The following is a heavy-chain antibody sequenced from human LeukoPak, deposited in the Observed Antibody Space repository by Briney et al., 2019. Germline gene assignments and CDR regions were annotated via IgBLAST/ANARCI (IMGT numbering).Heavy chain of an antibody. J-gene: IGHJ5*01. CDR1: GDSTSNFY. D-gene: IGHD2-8*01. Sequence: SETLSPTCTVSGDSTSNFYWNWIRQSPGKGLEWIGNIHYSGSSVYNPSLQSRVTITIDTSRRQFFLKLNSVTAADTAVYFCALAPNSNWFDFWGPGTLVTVSS. V-gene: IGHV4-59*03. CDR3: ALAPNSNWFDF. CDR2: IHYSGSS.